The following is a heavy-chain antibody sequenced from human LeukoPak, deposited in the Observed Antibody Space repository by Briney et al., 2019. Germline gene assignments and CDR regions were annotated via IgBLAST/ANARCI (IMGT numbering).Heavy chain of an antibody. CDR2: ISSSSSYI. V-gene: IGHV3-21*01. J-gene: IGHJ4*02. CDR3: ARVGGMVRGVIMTFVDY. D-gene: IGHD3-10*01. Sequence: PGGSLRLSCAASGFTFSSYSMNWVRQAPGKGLEWVSSISSSSSYIYYADSVKGRFTISRDNAKNSLYLQMNSLRAEDTAVYYCARVGGMVRGVIMTFVDYWGQGTLVTVSS. CDR1: GFTFSSYS.